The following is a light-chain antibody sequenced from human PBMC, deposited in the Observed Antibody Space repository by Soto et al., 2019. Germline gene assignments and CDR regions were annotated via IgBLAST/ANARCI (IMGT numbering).Light chain of an antibody. CDR3: QQRSIWPWT. CDR1: QSVSSY. J-gene: IGKJ1*01. V-gene: IGKV3-11*01. Sequence: EIVLTQSPATLSLSPGERATLSCRASQSVSSYLAWYQQKPGQAPRLLIYDASNRATGIPARFSGSGSGTDFTLTIGSLEPEDFAIYYCQQRSIWPWTFGQGTKV. CDR2: DAS.